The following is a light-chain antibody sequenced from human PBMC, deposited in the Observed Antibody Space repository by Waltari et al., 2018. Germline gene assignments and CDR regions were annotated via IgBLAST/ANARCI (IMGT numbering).Light chain of an antibody. CDR3: LSYTASDTWV. CDR1: SSDIGHFHR. CDR2: EVT. J-gene: IGLJ3*02. V-gene: IGLV2-18*02. Sequence: QSALTQIPSVSGSPGQSVTISCTRTSSDIGHFHRVSWYQKAPGTAPKLLIYEVTNRPSGVPDRFSGSKSGNTASLTISGLQADDEADYYCLSYTASDTWVFGGGTKVTVL.